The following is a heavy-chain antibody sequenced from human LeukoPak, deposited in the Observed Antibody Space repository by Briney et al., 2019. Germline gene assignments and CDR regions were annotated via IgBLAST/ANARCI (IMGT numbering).Heavy chain of an antibody. D-gene: IGHD1-7*01. Sequence: GGSLGLSREASGFTFSRYWMNWVRQAPGKGLEWVANIKQDGSAKYYVDSVKGRFTISRDNAKNSLYLQMSSLRAEDTAIYFCARDRGSPGPLQLFDYWGQGTLVPVSS. J-gene: IGHJ4*02. CDR1: GFTFSRYW. CDR3: ARDRGSPGPLQLFDY. CDR2: IKQDGSAK. V-gene: IGHV3-7*01.